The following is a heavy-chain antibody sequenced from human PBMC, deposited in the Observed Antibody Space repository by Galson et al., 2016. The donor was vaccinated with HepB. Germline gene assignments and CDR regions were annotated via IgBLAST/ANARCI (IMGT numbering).Heavy chain of an antibody. CDR2: IYYSGTT. CDR1: GDSIGRSSYY. J-gene: IGHJ4*02. Sequence: ETLSLTCTVSGDSIGRSSYYWGWIRQSPEKGLEWIGSIYYSGTTYYNPSLKSRVTISVDTSKNHFSLKLDSVTAADTAVYYCARPRAAAGLFDYWGRGMLVTVSS. V-gene: IGHV4-39*02. D-gene: IGHD6-13*01. CDR3: ARPRAAAGLFDY.